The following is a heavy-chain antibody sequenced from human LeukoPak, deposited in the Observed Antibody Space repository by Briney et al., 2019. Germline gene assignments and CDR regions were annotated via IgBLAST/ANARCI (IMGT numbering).Heavy chain of an antibody. D-gene: IGHD6-19*01. CDR1: GFTFSSYW. CDR2: IKQDGSEK. V-gene: IGHV3-7*01. Sequence: GGSLRLSCAASGFTFSSYWMSWVRQAPGKGLEWVANIKQDGSEKYYVDSVKGRFTISRDNAKNSLFLQMNSLRAEDTAVYYCAREGYSTGWYYFDSWGQGTLVTVSS. J-gene: IGHJ4*02. CDR3: AREGYSTGWYYFDS.